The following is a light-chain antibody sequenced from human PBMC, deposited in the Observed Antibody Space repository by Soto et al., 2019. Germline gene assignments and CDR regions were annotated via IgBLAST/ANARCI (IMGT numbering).Light chain of an antibody. CDR3: QQYNNWPWT. V-gene: IGKV3-15*01. CDR2: GAT. CDR1: QTVSSRY. Sequence: EVVLTQSPGTLSLSPGERATLSCRASQTVSSRYLAWFQHKPGQAPRIVSYGATTRATGIPARFSGSGSGTEFTLTISSLQSEDFAVYYCQQYNNWPWTFGQGTRLEIK. J-gene: IGKJ5*01.